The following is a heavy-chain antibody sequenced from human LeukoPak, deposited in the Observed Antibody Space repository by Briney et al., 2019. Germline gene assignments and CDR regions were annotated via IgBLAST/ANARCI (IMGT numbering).Heavy chain of an antibody. CDR2: VFHSGST. D-gene: IGHD3-9*01. V-gene: IGHV4-4*02. CDR1: GGSVSSGNW. CDR3: ARSGGGDYTILTGFPPFDY. J-gene: IGHJ4*02. Sequence: SETLSPTCAVSGGSVSSGNWWSWVRQSPGKGLEWIGEVFHSGSTNYNPSLKSRVSISVDNSKNQFSLRLSSVTAADTALYYCARSGGGDYTILTGFPPFDYWGQGAQVTVSS.